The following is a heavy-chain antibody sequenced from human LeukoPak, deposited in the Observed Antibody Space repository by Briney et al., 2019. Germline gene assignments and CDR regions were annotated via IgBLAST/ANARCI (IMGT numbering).Heavy chain of an antibody. Sequence: GGSLRLSCAASGFTFSSYAMSWVRQAPGKGLEGVANIKQDGNKKYYVDSVKGRFTISRDNAKNSLYLQMNSLRVEDTAVYYCARDGDYDWNYRSGFDYWGQGTLVTVSS. D-gene: IGHD1-7*01. J-gene: IGHJ4*02. V-gene: IGHV3-7*01. CDR1: GFTFSSYA. CDR3: ARDGDYDWNYRSGFDY. CDR2: IKQDGNKK.